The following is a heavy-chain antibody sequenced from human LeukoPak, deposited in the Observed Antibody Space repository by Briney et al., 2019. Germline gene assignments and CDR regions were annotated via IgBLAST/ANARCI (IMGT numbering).Heavy chain of an antibody. J-gene: IGHJ3*02. CDR2: IYWNDDK. CDR3: ARIPRDYYDSSGYYNDAFDI. D-gene: IGHD3-22*01. V-gene: IGHV2-5*01. CDR1: GFSLSTSGVG. Sequence: SGPTLVKPTQTLTLTCTFSGFSLSTSGVGVGWIRQPPGKALEWLALIYWNDDKRYSPSLKSRLTITKDTSKNQVVLTMTNMDPVDTATYYCARIPRDYYDSSGYYNDAFDIWGQGTMVTVSS.